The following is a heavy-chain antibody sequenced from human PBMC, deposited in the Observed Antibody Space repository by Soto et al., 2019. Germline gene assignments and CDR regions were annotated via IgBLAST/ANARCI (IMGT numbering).Heavy chain of an antibody. D-gene: IGHD3-3*01. V-gene: IGHV4-61*01. Sequence: SETLSLTCTVSGGSVSSGSYYWSWIRQPPGKGLGWIGYIYYSGSTNYNPSLKSRVTISVDTSKNQFSLKLSSVTAADTAVYYCARGGGYYDFWSGYYVGGGYYYGMDVWGQGTTVTVSS. J-gene: IGHJ6*02. CDR3: ARGGGYYDFWSGYYVGGGYYYGMDV. CDR2: IYYSGST. CDR1: GGSVSSGSYY.